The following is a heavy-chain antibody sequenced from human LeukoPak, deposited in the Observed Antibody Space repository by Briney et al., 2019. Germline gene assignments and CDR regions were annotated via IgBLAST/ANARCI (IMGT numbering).Heavy chain of an antibody. CDR3: ARRLSGYSYAKGLFDY. CDR1: GGSISSGGYY. D-gene: IGHD5-18*01. J-gene: IGHJ4*02. CDR2: IYYSGST. V-gene: IGHV4-31*03. Sequence: PSETLSLTCTVSGGSISSGGYYWSWIRQHPGKGLEWIGYIYYSGSTYYNPSLKSRVTISVDTSKNQFSLKLSSVTAADTAVYYCARRLSGYSYAKGLFDYWGQGTLVTVSS.